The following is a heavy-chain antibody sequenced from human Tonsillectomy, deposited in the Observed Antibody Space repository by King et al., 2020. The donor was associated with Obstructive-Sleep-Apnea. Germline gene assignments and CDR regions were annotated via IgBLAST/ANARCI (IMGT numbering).Heavy chain of an antibody. CDR3: ARASMITFGGVIVTRFDY. CDR1: GGSISSHY. D-gene: IGHD3-16*02. J-gene: IGHJ4*02. CDR2: IHTSGGS. V-gene: IGHV4-4*07. Sequence: QLQESGPGLVKPSETLSLTCTVSGGSISSHYCNWIRQPAGKGLEWIGRIHTSGGSNYNPSLKSRVTMAVDTSKNQFSLKLSSVTAADTAVYYCARASMITFGGVIVTRFDYWGQGTLVTVSS.